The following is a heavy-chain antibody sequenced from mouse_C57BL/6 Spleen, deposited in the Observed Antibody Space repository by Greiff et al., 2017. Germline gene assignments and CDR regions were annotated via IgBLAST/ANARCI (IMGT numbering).Heavy chain of an antibody. CDR1: GYSFTGYY. V-gene: IGHV1-42*01. D-gene: IGHD2-4*01. J-gene: IGHJ2*01. CDR2: INPSTGGT. Sequence: EVQLQQSGPELVKPGASVKISCKASGYSFTGYYMNWVKQSPEKSLEWIGEINPSTGGTTYNQKFKVKATLTVDKSSSTAYMQLKSLTSEDSAVYYWASLYYDSRYYFAYWGQGTILTVSS. CDR3: ASLYYDSRYYFAY.